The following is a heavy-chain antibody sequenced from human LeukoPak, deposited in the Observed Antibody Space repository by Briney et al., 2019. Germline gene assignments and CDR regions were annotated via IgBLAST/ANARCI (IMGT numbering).Heavy chain of an antibody. J-gene: IGHJ4*02. CDR2: ISSGSSYI. CDR1: GFTFSTFA. D-gene: IGHD1-1*01. CDR3: ARSGFDY. Sequence: GGSLRLSCAASGFTFSTFAMSWVRQAPGKGLEWVSSISSGSSYIYYADSVKGRFTISRDNAKNSLYLQMNSLRAADTAVYYCARSGFDYWGQGTLVTVSS. V-gene: IGHV3-21*01.